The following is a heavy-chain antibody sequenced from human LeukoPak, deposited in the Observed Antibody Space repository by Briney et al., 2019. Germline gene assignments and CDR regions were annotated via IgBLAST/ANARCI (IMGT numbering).Heavy chain of an antibody. D-gene: IGHD1-26*01. Sequence: GGSLRLSCAASGFTFSSYAMSWVRQAPGKGLEWVSAISGSGGSTYYADSVKGRFTISRDNSKNTLYLQMNSLRAEDTALYYCAKDRYSGSYGALGIDYWGQGTLVTVSS. CDR2: ISGSGGST. CDR3: AKDRYSGSYGALGIDY. J-gene: IGHJ4*02. V-gene: IGHV3-23*01. CDR1: GFTFSSYA.